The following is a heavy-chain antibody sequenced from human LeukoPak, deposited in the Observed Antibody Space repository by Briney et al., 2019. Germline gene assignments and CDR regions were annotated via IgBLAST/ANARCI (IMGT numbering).Heavy chain of an antibody. CDR3: ARKPLGARKPPRPTYYFDY. CDR1: GGSFSGYY. CDR2: INHSGST. V-gene: IGHV4-34*01. J-gene: IGHJ4*02. Sequence: PSETLSLTCAVYGGSFSGYYWSWIRQPPGKGLEWIGEINHSGSTNYNPSLKSRVTISVDTSKNQFSLKLSSVTAADTAVYYCARKPLGARKPPRPTYYFDYWGQGTLVTVSS. D-gene: IGHD1-26*01.